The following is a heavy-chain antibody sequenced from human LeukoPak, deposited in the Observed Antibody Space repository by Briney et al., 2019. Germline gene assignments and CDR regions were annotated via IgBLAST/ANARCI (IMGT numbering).Heavy chain of an antibody. CDR2: IYYSGST. D-gene: IGHD6-13*01. V-gene: IGHV4-39*07. CDR1: GGSISSSSYY. J-gene: IGHJ5*02. Sequence: SETLSLTCTVSGGSISSSSYYWGWIRQPPGKGLEWIGSIYYSGSTYYNPSLKSRVTISVDTSKNQFSLKLSSVTAADTAVYYCARSGISIAAAVGPWGQGTLVTVSS. CDR3: ARSGISIAAAVGP.